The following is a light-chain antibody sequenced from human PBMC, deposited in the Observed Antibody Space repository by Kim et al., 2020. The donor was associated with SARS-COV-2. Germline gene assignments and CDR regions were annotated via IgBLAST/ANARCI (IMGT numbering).Light chain of an antibody. CDR1: SGDIGNYKY. V-gene: IGLV2-14*03. Sequence: QSALTQPASVSGSPGQSITISCTGTSGDIGNYKYVSWYQQHPGKVPKLIVYDVTTRPSGVSDRFSGSKSGNTASLTISGLQAEDEADYYCSSFSSRSTLIFGGGTQLTVL. CDR2: DVT. J-gene: IGLJ2*01. CDR3: SSFSSRSTLI.